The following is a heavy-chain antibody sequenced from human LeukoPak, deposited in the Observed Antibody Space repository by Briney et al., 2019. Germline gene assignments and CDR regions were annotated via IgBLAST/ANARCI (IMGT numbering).Heavy chain of an antibody. CDR1: GYTFTGYY. CDR3: ARTPPQFTMVRGVSPGSFDY. CDR2: INPSGGST. Sequence: ASVKVSCKASGYTFTGYYMHWVRQAPGQGLEWMGIINPSGGSTSYAQKFQGRVTMTRDTSTSTVYMELSSLRSEDTAVYYCARTPPQFTMVRGVSPGSFDYWGQGTLVTVSS. D-gene: IGHD3-10*01. V-gene: IGHV1-46*01. J-gene: IGHJ4*02.